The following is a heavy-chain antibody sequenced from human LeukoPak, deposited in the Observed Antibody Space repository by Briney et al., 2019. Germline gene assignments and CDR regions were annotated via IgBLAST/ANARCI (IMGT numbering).Heavy chain of an antibody. CDR1: GFTFSSYG. D-gene: IGHD2-2*01. V-gene: IGHV3-33*08. Sequence: GRSLRLSCAASGFTFSSYGMHWVRQAPGKGLEWVAVIWNDGCNKYYADSVKGRFTISRDSSKNTVYLQMNSLRAEDTAVYYCATRSPALDYWGQGTLVTVSS. CDR2: IWNDGCNK. J-gene: IGHJ4*02. CDR3: ATRSPALDY.